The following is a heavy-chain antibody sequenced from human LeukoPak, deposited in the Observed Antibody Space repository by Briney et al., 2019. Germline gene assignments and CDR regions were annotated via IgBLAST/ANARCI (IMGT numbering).Heavy chain of an antibody. D-gene: IGHD3-22*01. CDR3: ARVEYYYDSSGYLPLFPDY. J-gene: IGHJ4*02. V-gene: IGHV7-4-1*02. CDR1: GYTFTSYY. CDR2: INTNTGNP. Sequence: GASVKVSCKASGYTFTSYYMHWVRQAPGQGLEWMGWINTNTGNPTYAQGFTGRFVFSLDTSVSTAYLQISSLKAEDTAVYYCARVEYYYDSSGYLPLFPDYWGQGTLVTVSS.